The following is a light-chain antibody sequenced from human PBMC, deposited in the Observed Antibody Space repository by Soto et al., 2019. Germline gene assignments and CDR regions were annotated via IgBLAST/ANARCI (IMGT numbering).Light chain of an antibody. CDR1: SSKSGAVID. CDR2: AHI. V-gene: IGLV1-40*01. J-gene: IGLJ1*01. Sequence: QSALTQPPSVSGAQGQRGTISWTGSSSKSGAVIDVQWYQQLPGTPPIRRTYAHINRPSGVPRRFSGSKSGTSATLAITWLQAEDEADYYCQSYDSALSDYVFGTATKVTVL. CDR3: QSYDSALSDYV.